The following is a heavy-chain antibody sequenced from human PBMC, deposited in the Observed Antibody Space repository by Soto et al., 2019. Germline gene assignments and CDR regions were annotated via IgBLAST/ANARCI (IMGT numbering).Heavy chain of an antibody. D-gene: IGHD5-18*01. Sequence: PGGSLRLSCAASGFTFSSYGMHWVRQAPGKGLEWVAVISYDGSNKYYADSVKGRFTISRDNSKNTLYLQMNSLRAEDTAVYYCAKAHDALYSYGRYDYWGQGTLVTVSS. CDR1: GFTFSSYG. CDR2: ISYDGSNK. CDR3: AKAHDALYSYGRYDY. V-gene: IGHV3-30*18. J-gene: IGHJ4*02.